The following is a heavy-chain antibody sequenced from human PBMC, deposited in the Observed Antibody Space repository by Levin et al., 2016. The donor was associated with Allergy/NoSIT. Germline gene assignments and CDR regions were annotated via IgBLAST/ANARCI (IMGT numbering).Heavy chain of an antibody. CDR1: GDSINSHY. V-gene: IGHV4-59*06. J-gene: IGHJ4*02. D-gene: IGHD1-14*01. CDR2: IYYSGSD. CDR3: ARAQSIAGTFAY. Sequence: SETLSLTCTVSGDSINSHYWNWIRQTPGKGLEWIGYIYYSGSDYYNPSLKSRLTVSIDTSKNLFSLQLNSVTVADTAVYFCARAQSIAGTFAYWGPGILVSVSS.